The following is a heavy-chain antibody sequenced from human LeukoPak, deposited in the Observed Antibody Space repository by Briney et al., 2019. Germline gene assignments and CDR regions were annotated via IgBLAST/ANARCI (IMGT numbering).Heavy chain of an antibody. V-gene: IGHV4-30-4*07. CDR1: GGSISSGGYS. CDR3: ARVLAAAGNNWFDP. D-gene: IGHD6-13*01. Sequence: PSETLSLTCAVSGGSISSGGYSWSWIRQPPGKGMEFIAYIYYTGNTYFNPSLKSRVTISVDTSKNQFSLKLSSVTAADTAVYYCARVLAAAGNNWFDPWGQGTLVTVSS. J-gene: IGHJ5*02. CDR2: IYYTGNT.